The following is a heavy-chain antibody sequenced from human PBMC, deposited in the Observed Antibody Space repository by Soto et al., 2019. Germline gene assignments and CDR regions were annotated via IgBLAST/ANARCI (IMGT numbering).Heavy chain of an antibody. J-gene: IGHJ4*02. CDR2: IIPILGIA. D-gene: IGHD6-19*01. CDR3: ATWGVAGYYFDY. Sequence: QVQLVQSGAEVKKPGSSMKVSCKASGGTFSSYTISWVRQAPGQGLEWMGRIIPILGIANYAQKFQGRVTITADKSTSTAYMELSSLRSEDTAVYYCATWGVAGYYFDYWGQGTLVTVSS. V-gene: IGHV1-69*02. CDR1: GGTFSSYT.